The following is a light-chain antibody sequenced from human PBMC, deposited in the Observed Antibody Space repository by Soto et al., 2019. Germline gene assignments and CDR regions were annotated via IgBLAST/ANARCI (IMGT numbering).Light chain of an antibody. CDR1: QSVSSY. J-gene: IGKJ4*02. V-gene: IGKV3-11*01. CDR2: GAS. CDR3: QQRSDWPRT. Sequence: EIVLTQSPATLSLSPGERATLSCRASQSVSSYLAWYQQKPGQAPRLLIHGASTRATGIPARFSGGGSGTEFTLTISSLEPEDFAVYYCQQRSDWPRTFGGGTKVDIK.